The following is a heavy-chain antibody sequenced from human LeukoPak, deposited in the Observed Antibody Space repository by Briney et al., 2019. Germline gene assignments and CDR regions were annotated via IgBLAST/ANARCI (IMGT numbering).Heavy chain of an antibody. J-gene: IGHJ5*02. CDR2: INDRGST. Sequence: PSETLSLTCAVYGGSFSGYSWTWIRQSPGKGLEWIGQINDRGSTNYNPSLKSRVTISVDKSKNQFSLKLSSVTAADTAVYYCARAAVAARWFDPWGQGTLVTVSS. CDR1: GGSFSGYS. CDR3: ARAAVAARWFDP. D-gene: IGHD6-19*01. V-gene: IGHV4-34*01.